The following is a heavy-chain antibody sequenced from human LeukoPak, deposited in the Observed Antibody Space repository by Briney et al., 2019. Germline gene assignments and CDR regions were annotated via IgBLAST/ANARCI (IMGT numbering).Heavy chain of an antibody. Sequence: EPSETLSLTCTVSGGSISSYYWSWIRQHPGKGLEWIGYIYYSGSTYYNPSLKSRVTISVDTSKNQFSLKLSSVTAADTAVYYCARVGYSSSWGFDYWGQGTLVAVSS. J-gene: IGHJ4*02. CDR2: IYYSGST. V-gene: IGHV4-59*06. CDR1: GGSISSYY. CDR3: ARVGYSSSWGFDY. D-gene: IGHD6-13*01.